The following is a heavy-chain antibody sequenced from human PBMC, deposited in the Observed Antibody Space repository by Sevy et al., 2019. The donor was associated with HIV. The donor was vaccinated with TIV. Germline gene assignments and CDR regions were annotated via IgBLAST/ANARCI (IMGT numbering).Heavy chain of an antibody. D-gene: IGHD3-10*01. Sequence: ASVKVSCKASGYIFTSYYMHWVRQAPGQGLEWMGIINPNGGSRSYAQKFQGRVTMTRDTSTSTVYMELSSLRSEDTAVYYCARDRGVTMVPQRWGQGTLVTVSS. CDR2: INPNGGSR. CDR3: ARDRGVTMVPQR. CDR1: GYIFTSYY. V-gene: IGHV1-46*03. J-gene: IGHJ1*01.